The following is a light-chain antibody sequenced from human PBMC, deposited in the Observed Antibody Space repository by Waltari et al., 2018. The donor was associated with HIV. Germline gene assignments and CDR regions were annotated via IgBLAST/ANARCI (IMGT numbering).Light chain of an antibody. J-gene: IGLJ2*01. CDR2: EVS. V-gene: IGLV2-8*01. Sequence: QSALTQPPSASGSPGQSVTISCTGTSSDVGGYNYVSWYQQHPGKAPKLMIYEVSKRPSGSPDRFSCSKSGNTASLTVSGLQAEDEADYYCSSYAGSNNFGVFGGGTKLTVL. CDR1: SSDVGGYNY. CDR3: SSYAGSNNFGV.